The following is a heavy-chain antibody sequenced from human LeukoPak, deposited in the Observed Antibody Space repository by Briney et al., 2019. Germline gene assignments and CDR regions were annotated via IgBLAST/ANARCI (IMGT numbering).Heavy chain of an antibody. CDR1: GGSFSGYY. Sequence: SETLSLTCAVYGGSFSGYYWSWIRQPPGKGLEWIGSIYHSGSTYYNPSLKSRVTISVDTSKNQFSLKLSSVTAADTAVYYCARAGYYGSGSYYNNEYFQHWGQGTLVTVSS. CDR2: IYHSGST. V-gene: IGHV4-34*01. J-gene: IGHJ1*01. CDR3: ARAGYYGSGSYYNNEYFQH. D-gene: IGHD3-10*01.